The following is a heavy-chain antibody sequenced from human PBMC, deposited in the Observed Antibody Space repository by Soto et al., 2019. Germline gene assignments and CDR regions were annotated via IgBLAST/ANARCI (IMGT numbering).Heavy chain of an antibody. CDR1: GFTFSHAW. Sequence: GGSLRLSCAASGFTFSHAWMNWVRQAQGKVQEWDGGIKSKTDGGAKDCAEPGNGSFTISRDDSKNTLSLHMNSLKTEDSAVYYCSSVVYCSGDNCDHHSYGMEVWGQGTTVTVSS. CDR3: SSVVYCSGDNCDHHSYGMEV. V-gene: IGHV3-15*07. CDR2: IKSKTDGGAK. D-gene: IGHD2-15*01. J-gene: IGHJ6*02.